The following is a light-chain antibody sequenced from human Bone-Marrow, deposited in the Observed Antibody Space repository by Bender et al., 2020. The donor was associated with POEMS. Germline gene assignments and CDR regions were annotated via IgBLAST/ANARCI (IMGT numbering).Light chain of an antibody. V-gene: IGLV2-11*01. CDR1: SSDVGGHGR. Sequence: QSALTQPPSVSGSPGQSVTISCTGTSSDVGGHGRVSWYQQHPGKAPKLILYDINKRPSGVPDRFSGSRSGNTASLTISGLQAEDEAHYYCYAFSGVGFFGGGTTVTVL. CDR2: DIN. CDR3: YAFSGVGF. J-gene: IGLJ1*01.